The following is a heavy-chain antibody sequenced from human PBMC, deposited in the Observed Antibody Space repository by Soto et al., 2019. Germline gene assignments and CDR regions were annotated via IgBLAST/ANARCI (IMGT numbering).Heavy chain of an antibody. J-gene: IGHJ6*02. D-gene: IGHD2-2*02. CDR2: INPNSGGT. CDR1: GYTFTGYY. Sequence: ASVKVSCKASGYTFTGYYMHWVRQAPGQGLEWMGWINPNSGGTNYAQKFQGRVTMTRDTSISTAYMELSRLRSDDTAVYYCASGIVVVPAAIGQISDGMDVWGQGTTVTVSS. V-gene: IGHV1-2*02. CDR3: ASGIVVVPAAIGQISDGMDV.